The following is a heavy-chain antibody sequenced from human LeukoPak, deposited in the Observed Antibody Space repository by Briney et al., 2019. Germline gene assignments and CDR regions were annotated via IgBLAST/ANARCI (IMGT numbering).Heavy chain of an antibody. CDR2: LSTYNGDT. CDR1: GYTFSTYG. V-gene: IGHV1-18*01. Sequence: GALVKVSCKASGYTFSTYGISWVRQAPGQGLEWMGWLSTYNGDTKYAQDLQGRVTMTLDTSASTAYMQLSNLKADDKAVYYCAREGLGALTVDYWGQGTLVTVSS. D-gene: IGHD3-16*01. CDR3: AREGLGALTVDY. J-gene: IGHJ4*02.